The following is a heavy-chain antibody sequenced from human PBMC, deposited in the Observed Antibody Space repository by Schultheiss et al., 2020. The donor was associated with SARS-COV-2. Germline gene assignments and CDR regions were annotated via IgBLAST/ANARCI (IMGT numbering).Heavy chain of an antibody. CDR2: IYYSGST. Sequence: SETLSLTCTVSGGSISSSSYYWGWIRQHPGKGLEWIGYIYYSGSTNYNPSLKSRVTISVDTSKNQFSLKLSSVTAADTAVYYCARRRAKAAAGFFDYWGQGTLVTVSS. CDR1: GGSISSSSYY. D-gene: IGHD6-13*01. J-gene: IGHJ4*02. CDR3: ARRRAKAAAGFFDY. V-gene: IGHV4-61*05.